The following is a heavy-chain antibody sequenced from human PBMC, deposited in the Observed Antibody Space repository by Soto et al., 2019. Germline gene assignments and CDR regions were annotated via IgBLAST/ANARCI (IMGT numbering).Heavy chain of an antibody. D-gene: IGHD1-26*01. V-gene: IGHV4-30-4*01. CDR3: ARARATLLDY. CDR2: IYYSGST. J-gene: IGHJ4*02. CDR1: GGSISSGDYY. Sequence: SETLSLTCTVSGGSISSGDYYWSWIRQPPGKGMEWIGYIYYSGSTYYNPSLKSRVTISVDTSKNQFSLKLSSVTAADTAVYYCARARATLLDYWGQGTLVTVSS.